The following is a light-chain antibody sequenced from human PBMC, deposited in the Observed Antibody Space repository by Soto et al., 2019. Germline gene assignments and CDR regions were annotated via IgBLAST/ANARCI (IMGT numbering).Light chain of an antibody. CDR1: QSISSY. Sequence: DSQMTQSPSSLSASVGDRVTITCRASQSISSYLNWYQQKPGKAPKLLIYAASSLQSGVPSRFSGSGSGTDFTLTIGSLQPEDFATYYCQQHRTFGGGTKVDIK. J-gene: IGKJ4*01. V-gene: IGKV1-39*01. CDR2: AAS. CDR3: QQHRT.